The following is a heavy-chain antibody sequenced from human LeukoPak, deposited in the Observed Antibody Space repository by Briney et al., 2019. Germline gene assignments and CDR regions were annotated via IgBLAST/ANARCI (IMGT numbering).Heavy chain of an antibody. Sequence: ASVKVSCKASGYTFTSHYMHWVRQAPGQGLEWMGLINPSGSSTLYAQKFQGRVTMTADTSTSTAYMELRSLRSDDTAVYYCARVRDYYDTYDAFDIWGQGTMVTVSS. CDR2: INPSGSST. J-gene: IGHJ3*02. CDR3: ARVRDYYDTYDAFDI. D-gene: IGHD3-22*01. V-gene: IGHV1-46*01. CDR1: GYTFTSHY.